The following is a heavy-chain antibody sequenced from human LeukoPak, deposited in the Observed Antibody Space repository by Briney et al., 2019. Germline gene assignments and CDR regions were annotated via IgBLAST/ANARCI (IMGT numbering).Heavy chain of an antibody. CDR3: ASPPSGSSWSGPLDY. D-gene: IGHD6-13*01. CDR2: MRYDGNNK. Sequence: GGSLRLSCAASGFTFSNYGMHWVRQAPGKGLEWVAFMRYDGNNKYYADSVKGRLTVSRDNSKNTLFLQMNSLRVEDTAVYYCASPPSGSSWSGPLDYWGQGTLVTVSS. CDR1: GFTFSNYG. J-gene: IGHJ4*02. V-gene: IGHV3-30*02.